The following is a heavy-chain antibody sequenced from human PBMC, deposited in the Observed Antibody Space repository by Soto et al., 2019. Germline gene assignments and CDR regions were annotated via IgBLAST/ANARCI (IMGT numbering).Heavy chain of an antibody. CDR1: GFTFSSYA. D-gene: IGHD3-10*01. CDR2: ISSNGGST. Sequence: HPGGSLRLSCAASGFTFSSYAMHWVRQAPGKGLEYVSAISSNGGSTYYADSVKGRFTISRDNSKNTLYLQMSSLRAEDMAVYYCAGALWPYVYYYGMDVWGQGTTVTVSS. V-gene: IGHV3-64*02. J-gene: IGHJ6*02. CDR3: AGALWPYVYYYGMDV.